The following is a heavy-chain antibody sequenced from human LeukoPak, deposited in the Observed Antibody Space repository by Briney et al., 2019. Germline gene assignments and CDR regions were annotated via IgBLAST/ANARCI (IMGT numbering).Heavy chain of an antibody. V-gene: IGHV1-18*01. CDR2: ISAYNGNT. J-gene: IGHJ6*03. D-gene: IGHD2-21*01. CDR3: AREVVIAIGYYYYMDV. CDR1: GYTFTSYG. Sequence: ASVKVSCKASGYTFTSYGISWVRQAPGQGLEWMGWISAYNGNTNYAQKLQGRVTMTTDTSTSTAYMELRSLRSDDTAVYYCAREVVIAIGYYYYMDVWGKGTTVTVSS.